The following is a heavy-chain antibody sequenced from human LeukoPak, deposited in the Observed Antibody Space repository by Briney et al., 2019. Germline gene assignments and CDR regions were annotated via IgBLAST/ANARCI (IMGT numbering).Heavy chain of an antibody. CDR3: ARGFGSGYYYEDY. D-gene: IGHD3-22*01. CDR2: INPNSGGT. J-gene: IGHJ4*02. CDR1: GYTFTGYY. Sequence: GASVKVSCKASGYTFTGYYMHWVRQAPGQGLEWMGWINPNSGGTNYAQKFQGRVTMTRDTSISTAYMELSRLRTDDTAVYYCARGFGSGYYYEDYWGQGTLVTVSS. V-gene: IGHV1-2*02.